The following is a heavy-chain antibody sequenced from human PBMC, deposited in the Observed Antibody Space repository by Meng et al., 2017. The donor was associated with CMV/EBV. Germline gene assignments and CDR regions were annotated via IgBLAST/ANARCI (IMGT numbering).Heavy chain of an antibody. D-gene: IGHD6-13*01. CDR1: GFTFDDYA. CDR2: ISWNSGSK. Sequence: GGSLRLSCAASGFTFDDYAMHWVRQPPGKGLEWASGISWNSGSKGYADSVKGRFTIYRDNAKNSLYLQMNSLRAEDTALYYCAKGKGIAAAGTGLKSNGFDPWGQGTLVTVSS. CDR3: AKGKGIAAAGTGLKSNGFDP. V-gene: IGHV3-9*01. J-gene: IGHJ5*02.